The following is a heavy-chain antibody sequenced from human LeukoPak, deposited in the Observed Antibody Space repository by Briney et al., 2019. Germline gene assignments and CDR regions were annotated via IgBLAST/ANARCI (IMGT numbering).Heavy chain of an antibody. D-gene: IGHD3-22*01. V-gene: IGHV3-15*01. J-gene: IGHJ4*02. CDR3: TRRYYHDSSGNYQNDY. Sequence: PGGSLRLSCAASGFSFSNAWMSWVRQAPGKGLEWVGRIISKAGGETTDYAAPVKGRFIISRDDSRNTVYLQMKSLKTEDTAVYFCTRRYYHDSSGNYQNDYWGQGTLVTVSS. CDR1: GFSFSNAW. CDR2: IISKAGGETT.